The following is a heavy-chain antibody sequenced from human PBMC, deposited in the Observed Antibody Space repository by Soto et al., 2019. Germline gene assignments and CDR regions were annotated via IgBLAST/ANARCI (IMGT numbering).Heavy chain of an antibody. Sequence: QVQLVQSGAEVKKPGSSVKVSCKASGGTFSSYAISWVRQAPGQGLEWMGGIIPIFGTANYAQKFQGRVTITADESTSTAYMELSNLRSEDTAVYYCARVGPYNWNDGVLGYWGQGTLVTVSS. CDR1: GGTFSSYA. CDR3: ARVGPYNWNDGVLGY. V-gene: IGHV1-69*01. D-gene: IGHD1-1*01. J-gene: IGHJ4*02. CDR2: IIPIFGTA.